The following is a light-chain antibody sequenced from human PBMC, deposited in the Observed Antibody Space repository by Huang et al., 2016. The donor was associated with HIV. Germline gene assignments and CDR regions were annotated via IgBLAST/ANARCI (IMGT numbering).Light chain of an antibody. V-gene: IGKV3-20*01. CDR2: GTS. CDR1: QTVNSRY. J-gene: IGKJ1*01. CDR3: HQYGSSSWT. Sequence: EIVLTQSPGTLSLSPGERANLSCRASQTVNSRYLAWYRQKPGQAPRLLMYGTSSRATGVPDRVSGSGSGTDFTLTISRLEPEDFTVYYCHQYGSSSWTFGQGTKVEIK.